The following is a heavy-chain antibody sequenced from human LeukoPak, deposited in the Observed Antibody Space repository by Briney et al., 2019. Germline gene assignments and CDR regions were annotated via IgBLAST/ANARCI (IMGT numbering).Heavy chain of an antibody. Sequence: PSETLSLTCAVYGGSFSDYYWSWIRQPPGKGLEWIGEINHSGSTNYNPSLKSRVTISVDTSKNQFSLKLSSVTAADTAVYYCARRAYYYDSSGYGTLIDYWGQGTLVTVSS. CDR1: GGSFSDYY. CDR2: INHSGST. D-gene: IGHD3-22*01. CDR3: ARRAYYYDSSGYGTLIDY. V-gene: IGHV4-34*01. J-gene: IGHJ4*02.